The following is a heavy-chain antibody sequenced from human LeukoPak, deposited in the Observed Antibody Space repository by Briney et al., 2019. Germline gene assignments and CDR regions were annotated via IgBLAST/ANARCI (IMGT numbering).Heavy chain of an antibody. J-gene: IGHJ4*02. Sequence: PGGYLRLSCAASGFTFSLCAMNWVRQAPGKGLEWVSGISGSGGSTYYADSVKGRFTISRDSSKNTVYLQMNSLRAEDTAVYYCAKADGSYKTLIDYWGQGTLVTVSS. V-gene: IGHV3-23*01. CDR1: GFTFSLCA. CDR2: ISGSGGST. D-gene: IGHD3-10*01. CDR3: AKADGSYKTLIDY.